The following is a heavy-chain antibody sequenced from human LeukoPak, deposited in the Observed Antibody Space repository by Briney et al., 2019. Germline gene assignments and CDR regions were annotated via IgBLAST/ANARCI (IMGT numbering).Heavy chain of an antibody. Sequence: GGSLRLSCAASGFTFSSYSMNWVRQPPGKGLEWVSSIFPSGGEIHYADSVKGRFTISRDNSKNTLYLQMNSLRAEDTAVYYCARGPSGYHNTGGQGTLVTVSS. V-gene: IGHV3-21*01. CDR3: ARGPSGYHNT. D-gene: IGHD5-12*01. CDR1: GFTFSSYS. J-gene: IGHJ4*02. CDR2: IFPSGGEI.